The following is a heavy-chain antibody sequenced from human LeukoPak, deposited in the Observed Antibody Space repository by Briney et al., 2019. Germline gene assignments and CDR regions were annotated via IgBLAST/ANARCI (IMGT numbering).Heavy chain of an antibody. Sequence: GGSLRLSCAASGFTFSSYAMSRVRQAPGKGLEWVSAISGSGGSTYYADSVKGRFTISRDNAKNTVYLQMNSLRAEDTAVYYCARGNYHAMDVWGQGTTVTVSS. CDR2: ISGSGGST. V-gene: IGHV3-23*01. J-gene: IGHJ6*02. CDR1: GFTFSSYA. CDR3: ARGNYHAMDV.